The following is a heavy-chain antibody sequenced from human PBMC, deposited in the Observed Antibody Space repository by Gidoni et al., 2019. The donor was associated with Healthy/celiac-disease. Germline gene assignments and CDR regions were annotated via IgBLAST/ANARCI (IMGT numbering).Heavy chain of an antibody. J-gene: IGHJ4*02. CDR2: INHSGST. CDR1: GGSFSGYY. V-gene: IGHV4-34*01. CDR3: ARGDDSSSWPTFDY. Sequence: QVQLQQWGAGLLKPSETLSLTCAVYGGSFSGYYWSWIRQPPGKGLEWIGEINHSGSTNYNPSLKSRVTISVDTSKNQFSLKLSSVTAADTAVYYCARGDDSSSWPTFDYWGQGTLVTVSS. D-gene: IGHD6-13*01.